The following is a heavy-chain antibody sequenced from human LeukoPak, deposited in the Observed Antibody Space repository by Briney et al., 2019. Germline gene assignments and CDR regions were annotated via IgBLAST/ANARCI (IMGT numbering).Heavy chain of an antibody. V-gene: IGHV4-59*01. CDR1: GGSISSYY. Sequence: SETLSLTCTVSGGSISSYYWSWIRQPPGKGLEWIGYIYYSGSTNYNPSLKSRVTISVDTSENQFSLKLSSVTAADTAVYYCARVNSDYYGSGSLDYWGQGTLVTVSS. CDR2: IYYSGST. CDR3: ARVNSDYYGSGSLDY. D-gene: IGHD3-10*01. J-gene: IGHJ4*02.